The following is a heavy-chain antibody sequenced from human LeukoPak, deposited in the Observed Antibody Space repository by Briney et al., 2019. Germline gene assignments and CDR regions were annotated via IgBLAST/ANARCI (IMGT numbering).Heavy chain of an antibody. CDR3: AKGYSGSYYSPPIFDF. Sequence: GGSLRLSCAASGFTFSSYWMHWVRQAPGKGLVWVSRINSDGSSRNYADSVKGRFTISRHNAKNSLYLQMDSLRDEDMALYYCAKGYSGSYYSPPIFDFWGQGTLVTVSS. CDR2: INSDGSSR. V-gene: IGHV3-74*01. CDR1: GFTFSSYW. J-gene: IGHJ4*02. D-gene: IGHD1-26*01.